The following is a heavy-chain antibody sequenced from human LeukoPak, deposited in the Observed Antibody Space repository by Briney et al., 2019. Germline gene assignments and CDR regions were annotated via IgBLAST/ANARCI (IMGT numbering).Heavy chain of an antibody. Sequence: GGSLRLSCAASGFTFSSYGMHWVRQAPGKGLEWVAVISYDGSNKYYADSVKGRFTISRDNSKNTLYLQMNSLRAEDTAVYYCATNRDTYGRDYWCQGTLVTVSS. CDR2: ISYDGSNK. CDR3: ATNRDTYGRDY. D-gene: IGHD5-18*01. V-gene: IGHV3-30*03. J-gene: IGHJ4*02. CDR1: GFTFSSYG.